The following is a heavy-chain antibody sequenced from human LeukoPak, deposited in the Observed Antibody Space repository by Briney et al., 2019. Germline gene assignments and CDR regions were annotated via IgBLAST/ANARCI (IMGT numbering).Heavy chain of an antibody. CDR2: IYYSGST. V-gene: IGHV4-59*01. CDR3: ARVGDGYNFDY. Sequence: SETLSLTCTVSGVSISSYYWSWIRQPPGKGLEWIGYIYYSGSTNYNPSLKSRVTISVDTSKNQFSLKLSSVTAADTAVYYCARVGDGYNFDYWGQGTLVTVSS. J-gene: IGHJ4*02. CDR1: GVSISSYY. D-gene: IGHD5-24*01.